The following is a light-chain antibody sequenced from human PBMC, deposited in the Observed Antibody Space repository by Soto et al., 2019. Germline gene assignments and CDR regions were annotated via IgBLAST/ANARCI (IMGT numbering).Light chain of an antibody. CDR3: QSYDSSRV. Sequence: NFMLTQPHSVSESPGKTVTISCTRSSGSIASNYVQWYQQRPGSAPTTVIYEDNQRPSGVPDRFSGSIDSSSNSASLTISGLKTDDEADYYCQSYDSSRVFGGGTKLTVL. CDR2: EDN. CDR1: SGSIASNY. J-gene: IGLJ3*02. V-gene: IGLV6-57*03.